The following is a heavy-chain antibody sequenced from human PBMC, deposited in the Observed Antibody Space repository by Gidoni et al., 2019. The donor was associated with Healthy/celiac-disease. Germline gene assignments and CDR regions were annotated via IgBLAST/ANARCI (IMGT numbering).Heavy chain of an antibody. D-gene: IGHD3-3*01. V-gene: IGHV4-30-4*01. CDR1: GGPITSGDYY. CDR2: ISYSGST. Sequence: QVHLQESGPGLVKTSQTLSLTCPVSGGPITSGDYYWSWIRQPPGKGLEWIGYISYSGSTYYNPSLKSRVTISVDTSKNQFSLKLSSVTAADTAVYYCARDRSLRPDAFDIWGQGTMVTVSS. CDR3: ARDRSLRPDAFDI. J-gene: IGHJ3*02.